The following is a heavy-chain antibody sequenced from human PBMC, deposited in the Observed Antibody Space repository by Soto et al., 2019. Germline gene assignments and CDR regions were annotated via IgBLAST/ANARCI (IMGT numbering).Heavy chain of an antibody. V-gene: IGHV1-24*01. CDR3: AGGGTPHLGMDV. D-gene: IGHD3-16*01. J-gene: IGHJ6*04. CDR2: FDPEDGET. Sequence: GASVKVSCKVSGYTLTELSMHWVRQAPGKGLEWMGGFDPEDGETIYAQKFQGQVTISADKSISTAYLQWRSLKASDTAMYYCAGGGTPHLGMDVRGKGTTVPVSS. CDR1: GYTLTELS.